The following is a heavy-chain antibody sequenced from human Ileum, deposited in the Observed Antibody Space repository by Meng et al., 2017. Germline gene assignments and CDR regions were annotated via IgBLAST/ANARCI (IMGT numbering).Heavy chain of an antibody. CDR1: GASVDSGNYH. Sequence: QVQLQESGPGLVTPSQTLSLTCTVSGASVDSGNYHWSWVRQPPGKGLDCIGYHHNSESTYHNPPLKGRVSMSVAPSKNQFPLTLKAAKAGKTAVYYCHSHAGGGGGLGSWGQGTLVTVSS. CDR3: HSHAGGGGGLGS. D-gene: IGHD1-26*01. V-gene: IGHV4-30-4*03. CDR2: HHNSEST. J-gene: IGHJ5*01.